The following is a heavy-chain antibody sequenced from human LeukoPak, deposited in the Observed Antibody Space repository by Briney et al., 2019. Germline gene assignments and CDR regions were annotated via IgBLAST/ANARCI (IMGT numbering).Heavy chain of an antibody. Sequence: SGGSLRLSCAASGFTFSTYIMNWVRQAPGKGLEWVLSISTTSSYIYSADSVKGRFTISRDNAKNSLYLQMNSLRAEDTAVYYCAAGIAATAPFDYWGQGTLVTVSS. CDR2: ISTTSSYI. CDR1: GFTFSTYI. V-gene: IGHV3-21*01. J-gene: IGHJ4*02. D-gene: IGHD6-13*01. CDR3: AAGIAATAPFDY.